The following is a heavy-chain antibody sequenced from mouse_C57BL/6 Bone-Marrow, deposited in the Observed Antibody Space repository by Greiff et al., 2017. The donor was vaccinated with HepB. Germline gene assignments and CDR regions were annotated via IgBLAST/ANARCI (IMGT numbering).Heavy chain of an antibody. CDR1: GYTFTSYG. V-gene: IGHV1-81*01. J-gene: IGHJ3*01. Sequence: QVQLQQSGAELARPGASVKLSCKASGYTFTSYGISWVKQRTGQGLEWIGEIYPRSGNTYYNEKFKGKATLTADKSSSTAYMQLRSLTSETSAVYFCARSRRLLLAYWGRGTVVTVSA. CDR2: IYPRSGNT. CDR3: ARSRRLLLAY. D-gene: IGHD1-1*01.